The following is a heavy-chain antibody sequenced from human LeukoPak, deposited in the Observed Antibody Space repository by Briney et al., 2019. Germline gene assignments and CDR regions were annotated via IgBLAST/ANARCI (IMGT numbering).Heavy chain of an antibody. CDR2: INPSGGST. V-gene: IGHV1-46*01. Sequence: ASVKVSCKAFGYTFTSNYMHWVRQAPGQGPEWMGIINPSGGSTSYAQKFQGRVTMTRDMSTSTVYMELSSLRSEDAAVYYCARDDRSSWSFDYWGQGTLVTVSS. D-gene: IGHD6-13*01. CDR1: GYTFTSNY. CDR3: ARDDRSSWSFDY. J-gene: IGHJ4*02.